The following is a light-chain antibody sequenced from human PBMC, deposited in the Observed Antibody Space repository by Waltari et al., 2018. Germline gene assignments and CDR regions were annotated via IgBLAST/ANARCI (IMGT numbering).Light chain of an antibody. V-gene: IGLV2-23*02. CDR3: CSYAGPWV. CDR2: EVS. Sequence: QSALTQPASVSGSPGQSITIYCPGTSSAVGSYNLVSWYQQHPGKAPKLMIYEVSKRPSGVSNRFSGSKSGNTASLTISGLQAEDEADYYCCSYAGPWVFGGGTKLTVL. J-gene: IGLJ3*02. CDR1: SSAVGSYNL.